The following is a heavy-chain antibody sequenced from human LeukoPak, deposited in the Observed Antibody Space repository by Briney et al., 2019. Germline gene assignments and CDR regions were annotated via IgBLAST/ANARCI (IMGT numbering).Heavy chain of an antibody. CDR3: ARLLGSYRPSDY. J-gene: IGHJ4*02. D-gene: IGHD3-16*02. V-gene: IGHV4-34*01. CDR1: GFSFSSYW. Sequence: PGGSLRLSCEGSGFSFSSYWMTWVRQLPGKGLEWIGEINHSGSTNYNPSLKSRVTISVDTSKNQFSLKLSSVTAADTAVYYCARLLGSYRPSDYWGQGTLVTVSS. CDR2: INHSGST.